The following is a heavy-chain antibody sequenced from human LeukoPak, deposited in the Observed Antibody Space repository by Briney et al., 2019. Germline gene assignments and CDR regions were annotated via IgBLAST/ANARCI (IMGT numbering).Heavy chain of an antibody. CDR3: ARDRLGGYGENWFDP. CDR2: IYYSGST. CDR1: GGSISSYY. D-gene: IGHD4-17*01. J-gene: IGHJ5*02. Sequence: SETLSLTCTVSGGSISSYYWSWIRQPPGKGLEWIGYIYYSGSTNYNPSLKSRVTISVDTSKNQFSLKLSSVTAADTAVYYCARDRLGGYGENWFDPWGQGTLVTVSS. V-gene: IGHV4-59*01.